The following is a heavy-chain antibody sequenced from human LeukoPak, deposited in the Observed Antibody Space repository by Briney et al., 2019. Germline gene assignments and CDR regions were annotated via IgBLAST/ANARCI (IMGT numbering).Heavy chain of an antibody. J-gene: IGHJ6*03. D-gene: IGHD3-22*01. Sequence: SVKVSCKASGGTFSSYAISWVRQAPGQGLEWMGGIIPIFGTANYAQKFQGRATITTDESTSTAYMELSSLRSEDTAVYYCARAGYYDSSGYSILYYYYYMDVWGKGTTVTVSS. CDR2: IIPIFGTA. V-gene: IGHV1-69*05. CDR3: ARAGYYDSSGYSILYYYYYMDV. CDR1: GGTFSSYA.